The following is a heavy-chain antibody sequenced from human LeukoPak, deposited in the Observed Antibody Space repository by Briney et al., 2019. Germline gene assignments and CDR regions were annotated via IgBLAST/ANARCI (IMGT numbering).Heavy chain of an antibody. V-gene: IGHV4-34*01. CDR2: INHGGST. CDR3: AREERFLEWSNWFDP. J-gene: IGHJ5*02. CDR1: GGSFSNYY. D-gene: IGHD3-3*01. Sequence: PSETLSLTCAVYGGSFSNYYWTWIRQPPGKGLEWIGEINHGGSTNYNPSLKSRVSISVDTSKNQFSLKLSSVTAADTAVYYCAREERFLEWSNWFDPWGQGTLVTVSS.